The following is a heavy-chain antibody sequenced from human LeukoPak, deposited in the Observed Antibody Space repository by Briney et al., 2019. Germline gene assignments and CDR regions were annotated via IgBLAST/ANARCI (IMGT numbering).Heavy chain of an antibody. CDR1: GGFISTGNYY. J-gene: IGHJ4*02. V-gene: IGHV4-61*02. Sequence: SQTLSLTCIVSGGFISTGNYYWRWIRQPAGKGLEWIGRIYTTGSTNYNPSLKSRVTISVDTSKNQFSLNLSSVTAADTAVYYCARDWGPSAATPYYFDYWGQGTLVTVSS. CDR3: ARDWGPSAATPYYFDY. CDR2: IYTTGST. D-gene: IGHD6-13*01.